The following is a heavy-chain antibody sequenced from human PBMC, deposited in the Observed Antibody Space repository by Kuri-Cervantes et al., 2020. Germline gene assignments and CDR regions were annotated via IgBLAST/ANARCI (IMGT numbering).Heavy chain of an antibody. CDR2: IRRKAYAGTT. V-gene: IGHV3-49*04. CDR3: TRDDSSGFSPS. J-gene: IGHJ5*02. D-gene: IGHD3-22*01. CDR1: GFTFSSYE. Sequence: GGSLRLSCAASGFTFSSYEMNWVRQAPGKGLEWVGFIRRKAYAGTTEYAASVKGRFTISRDDSKSIAYLQMNSLKTEDTAVYYCTRDDSSGFSPSWGQGTLVTVSS.